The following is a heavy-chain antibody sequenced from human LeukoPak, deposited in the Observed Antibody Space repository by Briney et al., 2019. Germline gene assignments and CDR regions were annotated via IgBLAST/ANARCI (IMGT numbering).Heavy chain of an antibody. J-gene: IGHJ4*02. CDR2: IYYRGST. D-gene: IGHD3-22*01. CDR1: GGSISSDY. V-gene: IGHV4-59*01. CDR3: ARLSGYSSGHYYSDY. Sequence: SETLSLTCTVSGGSISSDYWSWIRQPPGKGLEWIGYIYYRGSTNYNPSLKSRVTISVDTAKNQFSLKLSSVTAADTAVYYCARLSGYSSGHYYSDYWGQGTLVTVSS.